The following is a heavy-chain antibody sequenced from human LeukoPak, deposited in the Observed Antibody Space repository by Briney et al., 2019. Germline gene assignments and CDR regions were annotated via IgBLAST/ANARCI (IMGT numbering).Heavy chain of an antibody. D-gene: IGHD3-22*01. CDR1: GYTFTSYY. CDR3: ARGTQYYYDSSGYYI. CDR2: ISAYNGNT. V-gene: IGHV1-18*04. Sequence: ASVKVSCKASGYTFTSYYMHWVRQAPGQGLEWMGWISAYNGNTNYAQKLQGRVTMTTDTSTSTAYMELRSLRSDDTAVYYCARGTQYYYDSSGYYIWGQGTLVTVSS. J-gene: IGHJ4*02.